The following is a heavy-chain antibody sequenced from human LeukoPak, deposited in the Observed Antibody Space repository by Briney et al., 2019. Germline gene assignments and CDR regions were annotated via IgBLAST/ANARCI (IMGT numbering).Heavy chain of an antibody. CDR2: IYYSGNT. CDR1: GGSISSSAYS. J-gene: IGHJ4*02. CDR3: ARQYGPGYSSTWYFDY. D-gene: IGHD6-13*01. Sequence: PSETLSLTCTVSGGSISSSAYSWGWIRQPPGKGLEWIGNIYYSGNTYYNPSLKSRVTISVDTSKNQFSLKLNSVTAADTAVYHCARQYGPGYSSTWYFDYWGQGTLVTVSS. V-gene: IGHV4-39*01.